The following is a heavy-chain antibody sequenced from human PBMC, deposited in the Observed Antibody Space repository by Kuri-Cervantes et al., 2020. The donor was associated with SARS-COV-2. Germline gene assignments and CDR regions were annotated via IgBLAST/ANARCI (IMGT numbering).Heavy chain of an antibody. V-gene: IGHV4-34*01. CDR2: INHSGST. J-gene: IGHJ3*02. Sequence: SETLSLTCDVYGGSFNGYHWSWIRQPPGKGLEWIGEINHSGSTNYNPSLKSRVTISVDTSKNQFSLKLSSVTAADTAVYYCARDLITHDYYDRLDAFDIWGQGTMVTVSS. CDR3: ARDLITHDYYDRLDAFDI. D-gene: IGHD3-22*01. CDR1: GGSFNGYH.